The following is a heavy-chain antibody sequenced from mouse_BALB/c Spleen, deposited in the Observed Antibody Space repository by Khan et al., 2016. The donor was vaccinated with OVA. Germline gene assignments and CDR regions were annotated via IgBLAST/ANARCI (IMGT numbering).Heavy chain of an antibody. J-gene: IGHJ2*01. D-gene: IGHD1-1*01. CDR2: ISYSGNT. CDR1: GYSITSDYA. V-gene: IGHV3-2*02. CDR3: ARVYGGDFDY. Sequence: EVKLLESGPGLVKPSQSLSLTCTVTGYSITSDYAWNWIRQFPRNQLEWMGFISYSGNTNYNPSLKSRISITRDTSKNQFFLQLNSVTTEDTATDYCARVYGGDFDYWGQGTTLTVSS.